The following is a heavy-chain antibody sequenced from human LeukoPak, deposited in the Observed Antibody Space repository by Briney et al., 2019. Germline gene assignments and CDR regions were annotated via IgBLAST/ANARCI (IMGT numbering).Heavy chain of an antibody. D-gene: IGHD3-22*01. CDR2: ISRSSSYI. Sequence: GGSLRLSCAASGFTFSSYSMNWVRQAPGKGLEWVSSISRSSSYIYYADSVKGRFTISRDNAKNSLYLQMNSLRAEDTAVYYCARESSMYYYDSSGHNFDYWGQGTLVTVSS. CDR1: GFTFSSYS. CDR3: ARESSMYYYDSSGHNFDY. J-gene: IGHJ4*02. V-gene: IGHV3-21*01.